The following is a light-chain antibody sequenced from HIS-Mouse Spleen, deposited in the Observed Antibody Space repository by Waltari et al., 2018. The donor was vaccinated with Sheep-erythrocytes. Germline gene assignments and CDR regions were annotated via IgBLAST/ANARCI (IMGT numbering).Light chain of an antibody. Sequence: QSALTQPASVSGSPGQSITISCTGTSSDVGSYNLVSWYQPHPGKAPKLMIYEGSKRPSGVSNRFSGSKSGNTASLTISGLQAEDEADYYCCSYAGSYNHVFATGTKVTVL. CDR2: EGS. V-gene: IGLV2-23*01. CDR1: SSDVGSYNL. CDR3: CSYAGSYNHV. J-gene: IGLJ1*01.